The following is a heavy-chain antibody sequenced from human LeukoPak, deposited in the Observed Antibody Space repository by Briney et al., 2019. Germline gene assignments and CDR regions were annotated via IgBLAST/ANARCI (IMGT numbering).Heavy chain of an antibody. J-gene: IGHJ4*02. V-gene: IGHV3-23*01. CDR1: GLTFSSYA. D-gene: IGHD5-24*01. CDR2: ISGSGDRT. CDR3: AKDRDGYNPDRH. Sequence: QPGGSLRLSCAASGLTFSSYAMTWVRQAPGKGLEWVSAISGSGDRTFYADSVKGRFTISRDNSKNTLYLQMNSLRAEDTAVYYCAKDRDGYNPDRHWGQGTLVTVSS.